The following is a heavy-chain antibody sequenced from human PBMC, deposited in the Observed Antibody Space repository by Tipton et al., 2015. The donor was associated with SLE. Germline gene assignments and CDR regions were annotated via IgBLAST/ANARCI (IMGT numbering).Heavy chain of an antibody. Sequence: LRLSCTVSGGSISSGDYYWNWIRQPAGKGLEWIGHIYTSGSTNYNPSLKSRVTISVDTSKSQFSLKIISVTAADTAVYSCARQRVNQGEEYFDYWGQGTRVTVSS. D-gene: IGHD1-14*01. J-gene: IGHJ4*02. CDR1: GGSISSGDYY. CDR2: IYTSGST. CDR3: ARQRVNQGEEYFDY. V-gene: IGHV4-61*09.